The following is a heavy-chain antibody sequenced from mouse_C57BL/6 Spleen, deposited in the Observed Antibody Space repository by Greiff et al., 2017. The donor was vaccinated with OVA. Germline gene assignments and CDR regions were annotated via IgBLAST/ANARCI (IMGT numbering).Heavy chain of an antibody. CDR2: IDPSDSET. D-gene: IGHD2-5*01. J-gene: IGHJ1*03. V-gene: IGHV1-52*01. CDR3: ARSNYSNYWYFDV. CDR1: GYTFTSYW. Sequence: VQLQQPGAELVRPGSSVKLSCKASGYTFTSYWMHWVKQRPIQGLEWIGNIDPSDSETHYNQKFKDKATLTVDKSSSTAYMQLSSLTSEDSAVYYCARSNYSNYWYFDVWGTGTTVTVSS.